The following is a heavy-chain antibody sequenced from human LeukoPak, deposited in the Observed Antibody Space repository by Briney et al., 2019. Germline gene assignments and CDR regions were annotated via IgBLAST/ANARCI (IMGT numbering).Heavy chain of an antibody. D-gene: IGHD7-27*01. J-gene: IGHJ4*02. Sequence: GGSLRLSCAASGFTFSSYAMSWVRQAPGKGLEWVSAISGSGGSTYYADSVKGRFTISRDNSKNTLCLQTNSLRAEDTAVYYCAKGPYNWGDFDYWGQGTLVTVSS. CDR2: ISGSGGST. CDR1: GFTFSSYA. CDR3: AKGPYNWGDFDY. V-gene: IGHV3-23*01.